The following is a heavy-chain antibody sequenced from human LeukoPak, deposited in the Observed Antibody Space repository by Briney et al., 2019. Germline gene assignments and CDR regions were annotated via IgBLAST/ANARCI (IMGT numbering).Heavy chain of an antibody. D-gene: IGHD6-13*01. Sequence: GGSLRLSCAASGFTFSSYWMHWVRQAPGKGLVWVSRINSDGSSTSYADSVKGRFTISRDNAKNTLYLQMNRLRAEDTAVYYCARILPGIAAAGFDYWGQGTLVTVSS. V-gene: IGHV3-74*01. CDR1: GFTFSSYW. J-gene: IGHJ4*02. CDR3: ARILPGIAAAGFDY. CDR2: INSDGSST.